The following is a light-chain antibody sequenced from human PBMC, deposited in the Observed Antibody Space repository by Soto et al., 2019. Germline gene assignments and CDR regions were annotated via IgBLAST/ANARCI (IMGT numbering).Light chain of an antibody. CDR3: SSYTTGSTYV. Sequence: HSVLTQPASVSGSPGQSITISCTGTISDIGVYDYVSWYQQYPGKAPKFLISEVNNRPSGVSNRFSGSKSGNTASLTISGLQAEDEADYYCSSYTTGSTYVFGTGTKVTVL. V-gene: IGLV2-14*01. CDR1: ISDIGVYDY. CDR2: EVN. J-gene: IGLJ1*01.